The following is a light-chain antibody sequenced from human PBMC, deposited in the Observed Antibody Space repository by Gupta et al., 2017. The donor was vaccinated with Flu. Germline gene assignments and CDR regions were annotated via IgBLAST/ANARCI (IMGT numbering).Light chain of an antibody. CDR3: QQYNNWPTWT. J-gene: IGKJ1*01. V-gene: IGKV3-15*01. Sequence: EIVMKQSPDTLSVSPGERATLSCRASQSVSSNLAWYQQKPGQAPRLLIYGASTRATGIPARFSGSGSGTEFTLTISSLQSEDFAVYYCQQYNNWPTWTFGQGTKVEIK. CDR2: GAS. CDR1: QSVSSN.